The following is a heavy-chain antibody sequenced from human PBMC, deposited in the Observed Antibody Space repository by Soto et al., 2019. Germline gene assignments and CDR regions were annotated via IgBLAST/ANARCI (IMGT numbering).Heavy chain of an antibody. CDR1: GDSITSGGYY. D-gene: IGHD2-21*01. Sequence: SETLSLTCTVSGDSITSGGYYHSWIRQHPGKGLEFIAYMLFSGSTFYNPSLRSRVTTSVDTSKNQFSLKLSSVTAADTAVYYCAASCVGCGGFNYYGMDVWGQGTTVT. V-gene: IGHV4-31*03. CDR2: MLFSGST. J-gene: IGHJ6*02. CDR3: AASCVGCGGFNYYGMDV.